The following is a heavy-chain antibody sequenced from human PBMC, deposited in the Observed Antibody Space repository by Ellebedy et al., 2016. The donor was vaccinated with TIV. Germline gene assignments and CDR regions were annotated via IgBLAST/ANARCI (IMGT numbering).Heavy chain of an antibody. J-gene: IGHJ6*03. CDR2: LYRGGTT. CDR1: GFNVSRNY. Sequence: GESLKISXAASGFNVSRNYMSWVRQAPGKGLEWVSLLYRGGTTDYADSVKGRFTISRDNSKNTLYLQMNSLRAEDTAVYYCARRGPAAAPYYMDVWGKGTTVIVSS. V-gene: IGHV3-53*01. D-gene: IGHD6-13*01. CDR3: ARRGPAAAPYYMDV.